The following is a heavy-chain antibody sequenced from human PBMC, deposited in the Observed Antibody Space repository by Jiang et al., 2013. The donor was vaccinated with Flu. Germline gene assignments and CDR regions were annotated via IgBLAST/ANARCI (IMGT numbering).Heavy chain of an antibody. Sequence: SGPGLVKPSETLSLTCTVSGGSISNQYWSWIRQPPGKGLEWIGYIYYSGSTNYNPSLKSRVSILVDTSKNQFSLILSSVTAADTAVYYCARQLAEVATIGQTDAFDVWGQGQWSPSLQ. D-gene: IGHD5-24*01. J-gene: IGHJ3*01. CDR1: GGSISNQY. CDR2: IYYSGST. V-gene: IGHV4-59*08. CDR3: ARQLAEVATIGQTDAFDV.